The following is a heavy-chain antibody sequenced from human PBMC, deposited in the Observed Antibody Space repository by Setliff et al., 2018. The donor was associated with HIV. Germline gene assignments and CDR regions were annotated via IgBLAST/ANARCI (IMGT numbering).Heavy chain of an antibody. CDR2: ISYSGST. V-gene: IGHV4-59*11. CDR3: ARTRGYSYGTLAGFDY. D-gene: IGHD5-18*01. J-gene: IGHJ4*01. CDR1: GASIRSQY. Sequence: SETLSLTCTVSGASIRSQYWSWIRKPPGKGLEWIGYISYSGSTNYNPSLESRVVMSVDTSKQQFSLEVSSVTAADTAAYYCARTRGYSYGTLAGFDYWGRGSLVTVSS.